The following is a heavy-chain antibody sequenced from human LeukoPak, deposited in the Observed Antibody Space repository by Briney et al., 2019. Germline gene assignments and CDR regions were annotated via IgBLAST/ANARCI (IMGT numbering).Heavy chain of an antibody. V-gene: IGHV1-2*04. CDR2: IIPNTGGT. Sequence: SVKVSCKASGYTITDYYLHWVRQAPGQGLEWMGWIIPNTGGTNYAQKFQDWVTMSSDTSISTAYMELSSLRSDDTAVYYCARGSPSYAQWHFDLWGRGTLVTVSS. CDR3: ARGSPSYAQWHFDL. J-gene: IGHJ2*01. D-gene: IGHD2/OR15-2a*01. CDR1: GYTITDYY.